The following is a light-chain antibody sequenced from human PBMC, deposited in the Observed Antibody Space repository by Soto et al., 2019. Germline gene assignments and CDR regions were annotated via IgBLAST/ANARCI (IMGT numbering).Light chain of an antibody. J-gene: IGLJ2*01. CDR1: SSDVGNYNR. CDR3: SLYTTSTTRVV. CDR2: EVN. Sequence: QSALTQPPSVSGSPGQSVTISCPGTSSDVGNYNRVSWYQQPPGTAPKLIIYEVNNRPSGVPDRFSGSKSGNTASLTISGLQAEDEANYFCSLYTTSTTRVVFGGGTKLTVL. V-gene: IGLV2-18*01.